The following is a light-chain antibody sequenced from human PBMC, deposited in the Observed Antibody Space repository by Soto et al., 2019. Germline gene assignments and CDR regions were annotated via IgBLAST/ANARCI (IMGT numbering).Light chain of an antibody. CDR3: QSYDSSLSVSWV. CDR2: GNS. V-gene: IGLV1-40*01. Sequence: QSVLTQPPSVSGAPGQRVTISCTGSSSNIGAGYDVHWYQQLPGTAPKLLIYGNSNRPSGVPDRFSGSKSGTSASLAITGLQAEDVADYYCQSYDSSLSVSWVFGGGTKLTVL. CDR1: SSNIGAGYD. J-gene: IGLJ3*02.